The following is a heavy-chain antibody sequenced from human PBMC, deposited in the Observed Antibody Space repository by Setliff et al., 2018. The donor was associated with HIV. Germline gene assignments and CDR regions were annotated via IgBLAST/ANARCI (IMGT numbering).Heavy chain of an antibody. D-gene: IGHD1-26*01. CDR3: VRPAGKGSHYGDDAFDI. CDR1: GGSISSVSYY. CDR2: IYSSGST. J-gene: IGHJ3*02. V-gene: IGHV4-61*02. Sequence: SETLSLTCTVSGGSISSVSYYWSWIRQPAGKGLEWIGRIYSSGSTNYNPSLKSRVSMSVDTSKNQFSLRLNSVTAADTAVYYCVRPAGKGSHYGDDAFDIWGQGRLVTVSS.